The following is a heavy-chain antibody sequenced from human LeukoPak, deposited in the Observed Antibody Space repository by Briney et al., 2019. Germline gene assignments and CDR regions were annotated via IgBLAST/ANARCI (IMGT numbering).Heavy chain of an antibody. CDR2: INSDGSST. CDR3: ARVNWELRDAFDI. CDR1: GFTFSSYW. V-gene: IGHV3-74*01. J-gene: IGHJ3*02. D-gene: IGHD1-26*01. Sequence: PGGSLRLSCAASGFTFSSYWMHWVRHAPGKGLVGVSRINSDGSSTSYADSVKGRFTISRDNAKNTLYLQMNSLRAEDTAVYYCARVNWELRDAFDIWGQGTMVTVSS.